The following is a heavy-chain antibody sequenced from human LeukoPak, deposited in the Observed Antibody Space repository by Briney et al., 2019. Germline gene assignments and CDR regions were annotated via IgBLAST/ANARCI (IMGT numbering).Heavy chain of an antibody. Sequence: GGSLRLSCAASGFTFSSYSMNWVRQAPGKGLEWVSYISSSSSTIYYADSVKGRFTISRDSAKNSLYLQMNSLRAEDTAVYYCARFRTWGDKAFDYWGQGTLVTVSS. CDR1: GFTFSSYS. CDR2: ISSSSSTI. D-gene: IGHD2-21*02. CDR3: ARFRTWGDKAFDY. J-gene: IGHJ4*02. V-gene: IGHV3-48*01.